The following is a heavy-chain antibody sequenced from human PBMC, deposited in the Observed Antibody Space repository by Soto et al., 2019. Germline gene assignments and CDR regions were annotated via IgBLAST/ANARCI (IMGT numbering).Heavy chain of an antibody. J-gene: IGHJ6*02. V-gene: IGHV3-11*01. CDR1: GFTFGDYY. D-gene: IGHD6-13*01. Sequence: GGSLRLSCAASGFTFGDYYMSWIRQAPGKGLEWVSYISSSGSTIYYADSVKGRFTISRDNAKNSLYLQMNSLRAEDTAVYYCARDAPGGTSSRWASYYYYGMDVWGQGTTVTVSS. CDR3: ARDAPGGTSSRWASYYYYGMDV. CDR2: ISSSGSTI.